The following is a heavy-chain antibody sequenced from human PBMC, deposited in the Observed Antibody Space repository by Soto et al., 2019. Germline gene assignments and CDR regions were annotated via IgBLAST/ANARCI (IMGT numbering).Heavy chain of an antibody. CDR3: ARDPLVGATDYGMYV. CDR2: INPSGGST. D-gene: IGHD1-26*01. Sequence: ASVKVSCKASGYTFTSYYMHWVRQAPGQGLEWMGIINPSGGSTSYAQKFQGRVTMTRDTSTSTVYMELSSLRSEDTAVYYCARDPLVGATDYGMYVWGQGTTVTVSS. J-gene: IGHJ6*02. CDR1: GYTFTSYY. V-gene: IGHV1-46*01.